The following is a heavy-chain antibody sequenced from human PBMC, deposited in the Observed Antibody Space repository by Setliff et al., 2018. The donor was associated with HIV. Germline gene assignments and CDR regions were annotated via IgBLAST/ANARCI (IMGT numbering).Heavy chain of an antibody. CDR1: GDNVTVSA. D-gene: IGHD1-26*01. CDR3: ATRGEQLYFYGMDV. CDR2: INTNTGDP. J-gene: IGHJ6*02. V-gene: IGHV7-4-1*02. Sequence: ASVKVSCKASGDNVTVSAINWVRQAPGQALEWLGWINTNTGDPTYAQGFTGRFVFSFDTSVSTAYLQISGLKAEDTAVYYCATRGEQLYFYGMDVWGQGTTVTVSS.